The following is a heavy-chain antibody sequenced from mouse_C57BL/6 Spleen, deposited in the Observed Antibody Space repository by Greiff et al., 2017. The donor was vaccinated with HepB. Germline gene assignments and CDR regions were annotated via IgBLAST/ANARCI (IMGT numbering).Heavy chain of an antibody. Sequence: DVHLVESEGGLVQPGSSMKLSCTASGFTFSDYYMAWVRQVPEKGLEWVANINYDGSSTYYLDSLKSRFIISRDNAKNMLYLQMSSLKSEDTATYYCAREEGRRNYFDYWGQGTTLTVSS. CDR1: GFTFSDYY. V-gene: IGHV5-16*01. CDR2: INYDGSST. D-gene: IGHD2-12*01. CDR3: AREEGRRNYFDY. J-gene: IGHJ2*01.